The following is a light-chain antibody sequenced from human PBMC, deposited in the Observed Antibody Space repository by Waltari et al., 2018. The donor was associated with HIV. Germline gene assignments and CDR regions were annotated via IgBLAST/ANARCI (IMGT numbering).Light chain of an antibody. CDR1: SSNIGSNY. CDR2: RNK. V-gene: IGLV1-47*01. Sequence: QSVLTQPPSASGTPGQRVTISCSGSSSNIGSNYVYWYQQIPGTAPKLLIYRNKQPPSGGPDRFSGSKAGTSASLAISGLPSEDEADYYCAAWDDSLSGLVFGGGTKLTVL. J-gene: IGLJ2*01. CDR3: AAWDDSLSGLV.